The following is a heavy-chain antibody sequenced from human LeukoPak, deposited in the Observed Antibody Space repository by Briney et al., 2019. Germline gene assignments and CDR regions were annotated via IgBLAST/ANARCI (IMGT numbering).Heavy chain of an antibody. CDR2: IYHSGST. V-gene: IGHV4-4*02. D-gene: IGHD5-18*01. CDR3: ARGQGSYGDY. Sequence: SGTLSLTCAVSGGSISNSNWWNWVRQPPGKGLEWIGEIYHSGSTNYNPSLRSRVTISVDRSKNQFALKLTSVTAADTTVYYCARGQGSYGDYWGQGTLVTVS. J-gene: IGHJ4*02. CDR1: GGSISNSNW.